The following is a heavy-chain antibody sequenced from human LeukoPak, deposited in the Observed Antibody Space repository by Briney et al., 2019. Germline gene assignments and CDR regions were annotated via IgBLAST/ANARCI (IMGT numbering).Heavy chain of an antibody. V-gene: IGHV3-30*02. CDR1: GFTFSSYA. CDR2: VWHDGSNK. J-gene: IGHJ4*02. CDR3: AKDRQYHGSGSLFDY. Sequence: PGGSLRLSCTAPGFTFSSYAIHWIRQAPGKGLEWVALVWHDGSNKYYADSVKGRFTISRDNSKNTLYLQMNSLRAEDTAVYYCAKDRQYHGSGSLFDYWGQGTLVTVSS. D-gene: IGHD3-10*01.